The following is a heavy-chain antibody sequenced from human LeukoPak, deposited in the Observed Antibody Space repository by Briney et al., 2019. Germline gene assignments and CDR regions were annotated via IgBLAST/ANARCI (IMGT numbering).Heavy chain of an antibody. D-gene: IGHD6-13*01. CDR3: ASDPKSRSWYRRYYGMDV. CDR2: ISSSSSYI. V-gene: IGHV3-21*01. J-gene: IGHJ6*02. CDR1: GFTFSSYS. Sequence: GGPLRLSCAASGFTFSSYSMNWVRQAPGKGLEWVSSISSSSSYIYYADSVTGRFTISRDNAKNSLYLQMHSLSAEDAAVYYCASDPKSRSWYRRYYGMDVWGQGTTVTVSS.